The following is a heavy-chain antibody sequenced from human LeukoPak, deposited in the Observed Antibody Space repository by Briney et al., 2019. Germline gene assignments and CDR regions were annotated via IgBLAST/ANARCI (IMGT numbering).Heavy chain of an antibody. J-gene: IGHJ3*02. CDR2: IIPILGIA. Sequence: SVKVSCKASGGTFSSYAISWVRQAPGQGLEWMGRIIPILGIANYAQKLQGRVTMTTDTSTSTAYMELRSLRSDDTAVYHCARVKAYSSGWYGAFDIWGQGTMVTVSS. CDR1: GGTFSSYA. CDR3: ARVKAYSSGWYGAFDI. D-gene: IGHD6-19*01. V-gene: IGHV1-69*04.